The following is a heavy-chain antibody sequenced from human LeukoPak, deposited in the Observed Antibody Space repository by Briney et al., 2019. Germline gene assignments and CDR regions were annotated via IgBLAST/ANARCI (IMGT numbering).Heavy chain of an antibody. J-gene: IGHJ4*02. CDR1: GFTFSSYA. V-gene: IGHV3-20*04. CDR2: INWNGGST. D-gene: IGHD1-26*01. CDR3: ARDQYSGSYHAFDY. Sequence: GGSLRLSCAASGFTFSSYAMTWVCQAPGKGLEWVSSINWNGGSTGYADSVKGRFTISRDNAKNSLYLQINSLRAEDMALYYCARDQYSGSYHAFDYWGQGTLVTVSS.